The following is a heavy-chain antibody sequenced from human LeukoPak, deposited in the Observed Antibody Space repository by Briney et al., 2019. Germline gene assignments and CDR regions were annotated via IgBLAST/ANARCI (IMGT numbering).Heavy chain of an antibody. Sequence: GGSLRLSCAASGFTFSEAWMHWVRQAPGKGLEWVAFIRYDGSNKYYADSVKGRFTISRDNSKNTLYLQMNSLRAEDTAVYYCAKEDGGASDYFDYWGQGTLVTVSS. J-gene: IGHJ4*02. CDR1: GFTFSEAW. V-gene: IGHV3-30*02. CDR3: AKEDGGASDYFDY. D-gene: IGHD3-16*01. CDR2: IRYDGSNK.